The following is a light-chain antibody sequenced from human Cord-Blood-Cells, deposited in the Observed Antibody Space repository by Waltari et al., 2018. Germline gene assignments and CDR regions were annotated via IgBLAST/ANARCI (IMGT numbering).Light chain of an antibody. Sequence: QSALTQPAYVSGSPGQSITISCTGPSSDVGGYNYVSWYQQPPGKAPKLMIYEVSNRPSGVSNRFSGSKSGNTASLTISGLQAEDEADYYCSSYTSSSTYVFGTGTKVTVL. V-gene: IGLV2-14*01. CDR3: SSYTSSSTYV. J-gene: IGLJ1*01. CDR2: EVS. CDR1: SSDVGGYNY.